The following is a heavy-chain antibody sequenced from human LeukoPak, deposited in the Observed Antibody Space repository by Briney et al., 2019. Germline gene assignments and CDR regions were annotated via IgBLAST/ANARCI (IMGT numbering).Heavy chain of an antibody. D-gene: IGHD6-19*01. J-gene: IGHJ2*01. CDR2: VSSNGGST. V-gene: IGHV3-64*01. CDR1: GFTFSSCA. CDR3: ARDGGEAVAGNWYFDL. Sequence: GGSLRLSCGASGFTFSSCAMHWVRQAPGKGLEYVSAVSSNGGSTYYANSVKGRFTISRDNSKNTLYLQMGSLRAEDMAVYYCARDGGEAVAGNWYFDLWGRGTLVTVSS.